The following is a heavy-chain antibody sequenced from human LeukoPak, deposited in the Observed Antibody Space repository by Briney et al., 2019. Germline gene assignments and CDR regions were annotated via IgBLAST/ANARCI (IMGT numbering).Heavy chain of an antibody. J-gene: IGHJ4*02. D-gene: IGHD1-26*01. CDR1: GFTFSRSW. CDR2: IYSGGST. Sequence: GGSVRLSRAASGFTFSRSWMSWVRQAPGKGLEWVSVIYSGGSTYYADSVKGRFTISRDNSKNMLYLQMNSLRVEDTAVYYCARDPYSGSFYGDDWGQGTLVTVSS. CDR3: ARDPYSGSFYGDD. V-gene: IGHV3-53*01.